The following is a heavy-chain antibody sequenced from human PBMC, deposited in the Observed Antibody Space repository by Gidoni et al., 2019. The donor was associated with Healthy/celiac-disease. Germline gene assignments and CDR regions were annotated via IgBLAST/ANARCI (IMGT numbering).Heavy chain of an antibody. J-gene: IGHJ4*02. CDR2: ISSSSSYT. CDR3: ARDLPAYYDSSGYYYGFDY. D-gene: IGHD3-22*01. CDR1: AFTFSDYY. Sequence: QVQLVESGGGLVKPGGSLRLSCEPSAFTFSDYYMSWIRQAPGKGLEWVSYISSSSSYTNYADSVKGRFTISRDNAKNSLYLQMNSLRAEDTAVYYCARDLPAYYDSSGYYYGFDYWGQGTLVTVSS. V-gene: IGHV3-11*06.